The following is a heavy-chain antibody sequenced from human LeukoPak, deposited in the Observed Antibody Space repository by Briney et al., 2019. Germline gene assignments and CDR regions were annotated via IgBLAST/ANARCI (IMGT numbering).Heavy chain of an antibody. V-gene: IGHV3-33*01. Sequence: GKPLRLSCAASGFVFNNYGMHWVRQAPGKGLEWVAVIWTDGSKKSYADSVKGRFTFTRDNSKNMLYLQMDSLRADDTAVYYCARRSSGTSGLDYWGQGILVTVSS. J-gene: IGHJ4*02. CDR3: ARRSSGTSGLDY. CDR2: IWTDGSKK. CDR1: GFVFNNYG. D-gene: IGHD1-26*01.